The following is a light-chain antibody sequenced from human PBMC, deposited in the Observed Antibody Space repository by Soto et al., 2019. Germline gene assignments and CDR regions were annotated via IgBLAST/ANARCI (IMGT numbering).Light chain of an antibody. CDR1: QSVSSN. CDR2: GAS. J-gene: IGKJ4*01. CDR3: QQYDNWPLT. Sequence: EIVMRQSPATLPVSPGERATLSCRASQSVSSNLAWYQQKPGQAPRFLIYGASTRATGIPARFSGSGFGTEFTLTISSLQSEDFAVYYCQQYDNWPLTFGGGTKV. V-gene: IGKV3-15*01.